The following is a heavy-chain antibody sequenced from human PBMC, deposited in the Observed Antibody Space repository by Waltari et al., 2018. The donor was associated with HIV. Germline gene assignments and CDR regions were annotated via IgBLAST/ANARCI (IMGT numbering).Heavy chain of an antibody. J-gene: IGHJ4*02. CDR1: GFTFRSYA. Sequence: EVQLVASGGGLVLPGGSLRLSCPASGFTFRSYAMLWARQAPGKGLEYVSAISSNGGSTYYANSVKGRFTSSGDNSKNTLYLQMGSLRAEDMAVYYCARDQRDSSGPYDYWGQGTLVTVSS. V-gene: IGHV3-64*01. CDR2: ISSNGGST. D-gene: IGHD3-22*01. CDR3: ARDQRDSSGPYDY.